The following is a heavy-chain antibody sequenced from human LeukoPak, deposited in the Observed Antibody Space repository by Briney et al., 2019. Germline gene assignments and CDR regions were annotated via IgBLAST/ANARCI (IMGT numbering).Heavy chain of an antibody. Sequence: PSETLSLTCTVSGGSISSSSYYWGWIRQPPGKGLEWIGSMYSSGSTYYNPSLKSRVTISVDTSKNRFSLKLSSVTAADTAVYYCARGVVIAPQTFDYWGQGTLVTVSS. CDR1: GGSISSSSYY. D-gene: IGHD2-21*01. CDR2: MYSSGST. V-gene: IGHV4-39*07. J-gene: IGHJ4*02. CDR3: ARGVVIAPQTFDY.